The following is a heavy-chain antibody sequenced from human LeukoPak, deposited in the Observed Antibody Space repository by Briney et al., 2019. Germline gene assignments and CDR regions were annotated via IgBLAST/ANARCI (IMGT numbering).Heavy chain of an antibody. J-gene: IGHJ4*02. CDR1: GFTFSSYG. D-gene: IGHD2-21*01. Sequence: PGGSLRLSCAASGFTFSSYGMHWVRQAPGKGLEWVAFIRYDGSNKYYADSVKGRFTISRDNSKNTLYLQMNSLRAEDTAVYYCAKDSAILGLLAHYFDYWGQGTLVTVSS. CDR3: AKDSAILGLLAHYFDY. V-gene: IGHV3-30*02. CDR2: IRYDGSNK.